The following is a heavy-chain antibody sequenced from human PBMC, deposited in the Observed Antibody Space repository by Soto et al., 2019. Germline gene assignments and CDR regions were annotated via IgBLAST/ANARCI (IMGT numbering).Heavy chain of an antibody. CDR1: GYTFTSYY. Sequence: QVQLVQSGAEVKKPGASVTVSCTASGYTFTSYYIHWVRQAPGQGLEWMGIINPSGGSTRYAQKFQGRVTMTRDTSTSTVYIEVSGLRSEDTAVYYCARDQEPSTLYYDYYYMDVWGKGTTVTVSS. V-gene: IGHV1-46*03. J-gene: IGHJ6*03. CDR2: INPSGGST. CDR3: ARDQEPSTLYYDYYYMDV.